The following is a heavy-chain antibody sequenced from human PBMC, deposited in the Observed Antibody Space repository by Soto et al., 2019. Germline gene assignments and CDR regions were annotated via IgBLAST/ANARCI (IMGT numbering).Heavy chain of an antibody. CDR2: MNPNSGNT. J-gene: IGHJ6*02. D-gene: IGHD3-10*01. V-gene: IGHV1-8*01. CDR3: ARHKSLLLWFGESKTRYYYYRMDV. Sequence: GASVKVSCKASGYTFTSYDINWVRQATGQGXEWMGWMNPNSGNTGYAQKFQGRVTMTRNTSISTAYMELSSLRSEDTAVYYCARHKSLLLWFGESKTRYYYYRMDVWGQGTTVTVSS. CDR1: GYTFTSYD.